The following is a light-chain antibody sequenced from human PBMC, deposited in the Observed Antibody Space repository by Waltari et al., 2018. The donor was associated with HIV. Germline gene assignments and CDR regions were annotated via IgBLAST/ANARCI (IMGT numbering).Light chain of an antibody. CDR1: SSHIGHYKY. V-gene: IGLV2-14*01. CDR3: SSYISTTTL. J-gene: IGLJ1*01. Sequence: QSAPTQPASVSGSPGQSITLSFTGTSSHIGHYKYVSWYQQSPGKAPKLMIYEVSNRPSGVSNRFSGSKSGNTASLTISGLQAEDEADYYCSSYISTTTLFGTGTKVTVL. CDR2: EVS.